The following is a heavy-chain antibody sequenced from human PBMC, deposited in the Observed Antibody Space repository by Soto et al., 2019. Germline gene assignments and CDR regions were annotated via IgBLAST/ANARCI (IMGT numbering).Heavy chain of an antibody. V-gene: IGHV4-30-2*01. CDR2: IYHSGST. D-gene: IGHD7-27*01. J-gene: IGHJ5*02. CDR1: GGSISSGGYS. Sequence: SETLSLTCAVSGGSISSGGYSWSWIRQPPGEGLEWIGYIYHSGSTYYNPSLKSRVTISVDRSKNQFSLKLSSVTAADTAVYYCARADWGWFDPWGQGTLVTVSS. CDR3: ARADWGWFDP.